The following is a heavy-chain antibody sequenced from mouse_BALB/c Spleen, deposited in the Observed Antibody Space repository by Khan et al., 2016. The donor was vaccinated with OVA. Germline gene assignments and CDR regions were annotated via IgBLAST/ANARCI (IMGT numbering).Heavy chain of an antibody. D-gene: IGHD1-1*01. CDR1: GYSFTGYL. CDR3: ARKHGSDFDY. V-gene: IGHV1-20*02. CDR2: INPHIGET. J-gene: IGHJ2*01. Sequence: VQLKESGPELVKPGASVKISCKASGYSFTGYLMNWVMQSHGKSLEWIGRINPHIGETLYNQKFKGKATLTVDESSRTAHMELRSLASEDSAVYYCARKHGSDFDYWGQGTTLTVSS.